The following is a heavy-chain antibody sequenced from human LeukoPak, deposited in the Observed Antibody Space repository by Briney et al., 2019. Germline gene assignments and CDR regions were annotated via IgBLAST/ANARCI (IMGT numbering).Heavy chain of an antibody. Sequence: GGSLRLSCAASGFTFSSSWMSWARQAPGKGLEWVASINHNGNVNYYVDSVKGRFTISRDNAKNSLYLQMSNLRAEDTAVYFCARGGGLDVWGQGATVTVSS. J-gene: IGHJ6*02. D-gene: IGHD3-16*01. CDR1: GFTFSSSW. CDR3: ARGGGLDV. V-gene: IGHV3-7*03. CDR2: INHNGNVN.